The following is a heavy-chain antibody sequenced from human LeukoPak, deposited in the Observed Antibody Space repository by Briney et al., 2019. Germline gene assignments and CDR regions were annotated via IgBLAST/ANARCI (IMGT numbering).Heavy chain of an antibody. CDR3: ARDGGHSTDFDY. J-gene: IGHJ4*02. CDR2: IKQDGSER. V-gene: IGHV3-7*01. D-gene: IGHD2/OR15-2a*01. CDR1: GSMFIRHW. Sequence: TGGSLRLSFAPLGSMFIRHWMSWVRQAPGKGPEWVANIKQDGSERYYVDSVKGRFTISRDNAKNSMYLQMNSLRAADTAVYYCARDGGHSTDFDYWGQGTLVTVSS.